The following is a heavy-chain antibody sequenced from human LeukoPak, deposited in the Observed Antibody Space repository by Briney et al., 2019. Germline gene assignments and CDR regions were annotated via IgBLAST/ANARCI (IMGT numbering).Heavy chain of an antibody. J-gene: IGHJ4*02. CDR3: AKDIGSYCDY. Sequence: QAGGSLRLSCAASGLTFSSYWMRWVRQAPGKGLEWVANIKRDGSEKYYVDSMKGRFTISRDNAKNSLYLEMNSLRAEDTAVHYCAKDIGSYCDYWGQGILVTVSS. CDR2: IKRDGSEK. CDR1: GLTFSSYW. D-gene: IGHD3-10*01. V-gene: IGHV3-7*01.